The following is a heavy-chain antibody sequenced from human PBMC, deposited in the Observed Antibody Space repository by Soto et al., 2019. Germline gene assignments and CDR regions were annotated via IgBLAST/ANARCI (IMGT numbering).Heavy chain of an antibody. V-gene: IGHV1-18*01. CDR2: INVYNGNT. Sequence: QVQLVQSGAEVKKPGASVKVSCKTSGYTFTSYSISWVRQAPGQGLEWMGWINVYNGNTKYAQNLQGRVTMTTDTSTSIAYMELRSLRSDDTAVYYCARDLAVDWFDPWGQGTLVSVSS. CDR1: GYTFTSYS. D-gene: IGHD2-2*01. CDR3: ARDLAVDWFDP. J-gene: IGHJ5*02.